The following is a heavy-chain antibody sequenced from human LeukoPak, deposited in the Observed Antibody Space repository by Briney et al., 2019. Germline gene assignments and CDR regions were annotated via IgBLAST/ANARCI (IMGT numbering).Heavy chain of an antibody. CDR1: GFTFSSYA. CDR2: ISGSGGST. V-gene: IGHV3-23*01. J-gene: IGHJ6*03. CDR3: AKEPRYEYYYYYYMDV. D-gene: IGHD3-9*01. Sequence: GGSLRLSCAASGFTFSSYAMSWVRQAPGKGLEWVSAISGSGGSTYYADSVKGRFTISRDNSKNTLYLQMNSLRAEDTAVYYCAKEPRYEYYYYYYMDVWGKGITVTVSS.